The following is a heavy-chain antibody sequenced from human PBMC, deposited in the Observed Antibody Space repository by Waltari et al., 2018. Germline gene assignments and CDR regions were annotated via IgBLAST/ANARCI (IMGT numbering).Heavy chain of an antibody. CDR3: ARGENCSGGSCYDDAFDI. Sequence: QVQLQESGPGLVKPSQTLSLTCTVSGGSISSGRYYWSWIRQPAGKGLEWIGRIYTSGSTNYNPSLKSRVTISVDTSKNQFSLKLSSVTAADTAVYYCARGENCSGGSCYDDAFDIWGQGTMVTVSS. V-gene: IGHV4-61*02. D-gene: IGHD2-15*01. J-gene: IGHJ3*02. CDR2: IYTSGST. CDR1: GGSISSGRYY.